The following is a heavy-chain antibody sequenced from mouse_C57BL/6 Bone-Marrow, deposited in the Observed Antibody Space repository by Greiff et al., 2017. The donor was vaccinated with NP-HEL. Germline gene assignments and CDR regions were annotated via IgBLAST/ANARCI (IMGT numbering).Heavy chain of an antibody. V-gene: IGHV1-76*01. CDR2: IYPGSGNT. J-gene: IGHJ2*01. CDR3: ARSFYDYDGGYFDY. CDR1: GYTFTDYY. D-gene: IGHD2-4*01. Sequence: VQRVESGAELVRPGASVKLSCKASGYTFTDYYINWVKQRPGQGLEWIARIYPGSGNTYYNEKFKGKATLTAEKSSSTAYMQLSSLTSEDSAVYFCARSFYDYDGGYFDYWGQGTTLTVSS.